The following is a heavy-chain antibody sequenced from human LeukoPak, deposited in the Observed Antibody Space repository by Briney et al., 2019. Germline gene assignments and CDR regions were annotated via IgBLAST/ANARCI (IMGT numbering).Heavy chain of an antibody. V-gene: IGHV4-59*01. CDR3: ARTPRWGCSGGSCYLDY. CDR1: GGSISSYY. J-gene: IGHJ4*02. D-gene: IGHD2-15*01. CDR2: IYYSGST. Sequence: SETLSLTCTVSGGSISSYYWSWIRQPPGKGLEWIGYIYYSGSTNYNPSLKSRVTISVDTSKNQFSLKLSSVTAAGTAVYYCARTPRWGCSGGSCYLDYWGQGTLVTVSS.